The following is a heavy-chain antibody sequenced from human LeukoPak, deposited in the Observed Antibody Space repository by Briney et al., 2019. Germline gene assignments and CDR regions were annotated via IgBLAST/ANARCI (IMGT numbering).Heavy chain of an antibody. CDR2: ISSSTSYI. CDR3: ARGEDAAMITGGYNWFDP. V-gene: IGHV3-21*01. CDR1: GFTFSSYS. J-gene: IGHJ5*02. Sequence: PGGSLRLSCAASGFTFSSYSMAWVRQDPGKGLGWVSFISSSTSYIYYADSVQGRFTISRDNAQNSLYLQMNSLRAEDTAVYYCARGEDAAMITGGYNWFDPWGQGTLVTVSS. D-gene: IGHD5-18*01.